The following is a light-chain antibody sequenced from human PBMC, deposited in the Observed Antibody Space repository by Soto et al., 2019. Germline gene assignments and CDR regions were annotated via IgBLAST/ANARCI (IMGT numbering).Light chain of an antibody. J-gene: IGLJ1*01. Sequence: QSALTQPASVSGSPGQSITISCTGTSSDVGGSNYVSWYQQFPGEVPKVMIYEVSNRPSGVSDRFSGSRSGNTASLTISGLQPEDEADYYCSSYRHSSTENYVFGTGTKLTVL. V-gene: IGLV2-14*01. CDR2: EVS. CDR3: SSYRHSSTENYV. CDR1: SSDVGGSNY.